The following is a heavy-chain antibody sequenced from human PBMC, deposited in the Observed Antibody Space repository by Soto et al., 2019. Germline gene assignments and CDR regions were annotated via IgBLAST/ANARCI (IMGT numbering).Heavy chain of an antibody. CDR2: INSDGSST. V-gene: IGHV3-74*01. CDR1: GFTFSSYW. D-gene: IGHD3-3*01. CDR3: AREEYYDFWSDMTGGMDV. Sequence: EVQLVESGGGLVQPGGSLRLSCAASGFTFSSYWMHWVRQAPGKGLVWVSRINSDGSSTSYADSVKGRFTISRDNAKNTLYLQMNSLRAEDTAVYYCAREEYYDFWSDMTGGMDVWGQGTTVNVSS. J-gene: IGHJ6*02.